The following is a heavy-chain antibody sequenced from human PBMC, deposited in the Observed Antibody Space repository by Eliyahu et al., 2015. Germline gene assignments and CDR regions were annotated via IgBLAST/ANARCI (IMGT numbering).Heavy chain of an antibody. CDR2: IGGSGYNT. CDR1: GFTFSDYA. V-gene: IGHV3-23*01. D-gene: IGHD5-24*01. J-gene: IGHJ4*02. CDR3: AKVGGFPGNGYNP. Sequence: EVQLLESGGALVQPGGSLRLSCAASGFTFSDYAMTWVRQAPGKGLEWVSSIGGSGYNTHYADSVKGRFTITRDNSKNTLYLQMNSLRAEDTAVYHCAKVGGFPGNGYNPWGQGTLVTVSS.